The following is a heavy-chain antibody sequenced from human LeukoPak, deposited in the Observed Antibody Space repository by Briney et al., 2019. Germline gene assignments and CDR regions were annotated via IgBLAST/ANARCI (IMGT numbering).Heavy chain of an antibody. CDR2: IYYSGST. V-gene: IGHV4-61*01. J-gene: IGHJ4*02. CDR3: ARKENVYYYFDY. Sequence: SETLSLTCNVSGASVSSGSYYWSWIRQPPGKELECIGYIYYSGSTSYNPSLKSRVTMSVDTSKNQFSLKLSSVTAVDTAVYYCARKENVYYYFDYWGQGTLVTVSS. D-gene: IGHD3-10*01. CDR1: GASVSSGSYY.